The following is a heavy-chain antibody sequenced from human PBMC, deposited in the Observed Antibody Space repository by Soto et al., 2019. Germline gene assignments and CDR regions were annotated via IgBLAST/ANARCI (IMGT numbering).Heavy chain of an antibody. J-gene: IGHJ6*02. CDR1: GFTFSLYS. Sequence: EVQFVESGGGLVQPGGSLRLSCAASGFTFSLYSMSWVRQAPGKGLEWVSYISSSRTGIHYADSVKGLFTISRDDATNSMHLQMNSLRDGDTAVFYCARAVTWGLDVWGQGTTVSISS. V-gene: IGHV3-48*02. CDR3: ARAVTWGLDV. CDR2: ISSSRTGI. D-gene: IGHD3-10*01.